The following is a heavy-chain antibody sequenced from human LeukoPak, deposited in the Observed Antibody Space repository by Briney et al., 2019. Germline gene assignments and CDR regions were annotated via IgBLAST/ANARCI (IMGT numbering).Heavy chain of an antibody. J-gene: IGHJ6*03. CDR3: AKTEQQLVSYYYYMDV. D-gene: IGHD6-13*01. CDR2: ISGSGGST. V-gene: IGHV3-23*01. CDR1: GFTFSSYA. Sequence: GGSLRLSCAASGFTFSSYAMSWVRQAPGKGLEWVSAISGSGGSTYYADSVKDRFTISRDNSKNTLYLQMNSLRAEDTAVYYCAKTEQQLVSYYYYMDVWGKGTTVTVSS.